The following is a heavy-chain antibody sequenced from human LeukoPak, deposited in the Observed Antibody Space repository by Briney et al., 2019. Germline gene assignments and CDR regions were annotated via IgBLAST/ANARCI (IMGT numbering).Heavy chain of an antibody. D-gene: IGHD2/OR15-2a*01. CDR1: GFTFSSYE. V-gene: IGHV3-48*03. Sequence: GGSLRLSCAASGFTFSSYEMNWVRQAPGKGLEWVSYISSSGTTIFYADSVKGRFTISRDNTKNSRYLQMNSLRAEDTAVYFCARDSYYGDAFDIWGQETMVTVSS. CDR3: ARDSYYGDAFDI. CDR2: ISSSGTTI. J-gene: IGHJ3*02.